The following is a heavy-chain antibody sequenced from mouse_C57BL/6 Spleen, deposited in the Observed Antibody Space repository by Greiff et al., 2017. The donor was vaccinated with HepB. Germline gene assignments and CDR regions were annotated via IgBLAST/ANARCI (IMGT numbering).Heavy chain of an antibody. Sequence: EVQLQQSGTVLARPGASVKMSCKTSGYTFTSYWMHWVKQRPGQGLEWIGAIYPGNSDTSYNQKFKGKAKLTAVTSASTAYMELSSLTNEDSAVYYCTRLVPLYYDYDGWFAYWGQGTLVTVSA. CDR2: IYPGNSDT. CDR3: TRLVPLYYDYDGWFAY. J-gene: IGHJ3*01. D-gene: IGHD2-4*01. V-gene: IGHV1-5*01. CDR1: GYTFTSYW.